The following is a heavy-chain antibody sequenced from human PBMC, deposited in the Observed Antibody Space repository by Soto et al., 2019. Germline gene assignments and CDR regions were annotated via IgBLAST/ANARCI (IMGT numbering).Heavy chain of an antibody. J-gene: IGHJ6*02. Sequence: XSVKVSCTASGYPFTGYYMHWVRQAPGQGLEWMGWINPNSGGTNYAQKFQGRVTMTRDTSISTAYMELSRLRSDDTAVYYCARSATVTNYYGMDVSGQGTTVTAP. V-gene: IGHV1-2*02. CDR3: ARSATVTNYYGMDV. D-gene: IGHD4-4*01. CDR2: INPNSGGT. CDR1: GYPFTGYY.